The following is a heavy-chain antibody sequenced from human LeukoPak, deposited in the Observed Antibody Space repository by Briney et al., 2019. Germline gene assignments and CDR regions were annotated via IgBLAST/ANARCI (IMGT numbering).Heavy chain of an antibody. CDR1: GYTFTSYG. CDR2: ISAYNGNT. D-gene: IGHD1-14*01. V-gene: IGHV1-18*01. J-gene: IGHJ4*02. CDR3: GVLITGTTPDY. Sequence: GASVKVSCKASGYTFTSYGISWVRQAPGQGLEWMGWISAYNGNTNYAQKLQGRVTMTTDTSTSTAYMELRSLRSDDTAVYYCGVLITGTTPDYWGQGTLVTVSS.